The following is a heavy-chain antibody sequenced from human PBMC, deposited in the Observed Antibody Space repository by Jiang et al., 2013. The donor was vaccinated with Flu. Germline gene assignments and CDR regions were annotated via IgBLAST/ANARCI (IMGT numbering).Heavy chain of an antibody. CDR3: ARAYGSGWWYLTDDAFDI. Sequence: VQLVESGGGVVQPGRSLRLSCAASGFTFSSYAMHWVRQAPGKGLEWVAVISYDGSNKYYADSVKGRFTISRDNSKNTLYLQMNSLRAEDTAVYYCARAYGSGWWYLTDDAFDIWGQGT. CDR1: GFTFSSYA. D-gene: IGHD6-19*01. J-gene: IGHJ3*02. CDR2: ISYDGSNK. V-gene: IGHV3-30-3*01.